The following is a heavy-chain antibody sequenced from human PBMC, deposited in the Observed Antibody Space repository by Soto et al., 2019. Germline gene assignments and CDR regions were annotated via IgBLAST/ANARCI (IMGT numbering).Heavy chain of an antibody. CDR2: ISFEGSKK. D-gene: IGHD6-6*01. CDR1: GFIFSGYG. Sequence: QVQLVESGGGVVQPGGSLRLSCAASGFIFSGYGMHWVRQAPGKGLEWVAVISFEGSKKYYANSVEGRFTISRDNSKNTLFLQMNSQRAEDTAVHYSAKGGSSSARYFDLWGQGALVTVSS. J-gene: IGHJ5*02. V-gene: IGHV3-30*18. CDR3: AKGGSSSARYFDL.